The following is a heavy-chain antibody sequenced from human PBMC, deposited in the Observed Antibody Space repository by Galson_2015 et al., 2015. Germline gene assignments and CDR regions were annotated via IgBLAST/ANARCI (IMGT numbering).Heavy chain of an antibody. CDR1: GSTFTSYS. CDR2: INHNGGFT. V-gene: IGHV1-46*01. J-gene: IGHJ6*03. D-gene: IGHD2/OR15-2a*01. CDR3: ARDPLHFYCGYYHFYYIDV. Sequence: SVKVSCKASGSTFTSYSMHWVRQAPGQGLEWLGIINHNGGFTSYAQNFQGRVTMTRDTSTSTVYMELSSLRSEDTAVYYCARDPLHFYCGYYHFYYIDVWGKGTPVTVSS.